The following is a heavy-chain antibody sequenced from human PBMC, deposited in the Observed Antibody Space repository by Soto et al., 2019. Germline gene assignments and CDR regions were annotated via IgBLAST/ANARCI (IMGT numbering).Heavy chain of an antibody. CDR2: MNPNSGNT. CDR1: GYTFTSYD. J-gene: IGHJ4*02. V-gene: IGHV1-8*01. D-gene: IGHD2-2*01. Sequence: GASVKVSCKASGYTFTSYDINWVRQATGQGLEWMGWMNPNSGNTGYAQKFQGRVTMTRDTSTSTVYMELSSLRSEDTAVYYCARTYYSSTSCYFVGFDYWGQGTLVTVSS. CDR3: ARTYYSSTSCYFVGFDY.